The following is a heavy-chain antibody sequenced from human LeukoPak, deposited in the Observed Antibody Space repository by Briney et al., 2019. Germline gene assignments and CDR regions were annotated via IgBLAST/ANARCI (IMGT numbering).Heavy chain of an antibody. Sequence: SVKVSCKASGGTFSSYAISWVRQAPGQGLEWMGRIIPILGIANYAQKFQGRVTITADKSTSTAYMELSSLRSEDTAVYYCARATYYYGSRSVMYYFDYWGQGTLVTVSS. CDR1: GGTFSSYA. CDR3: ARATYYYGSRSVMYYFDY. J-gene: IGHJ4*02. CDR2: IIPILGIA. V-gene: IGHV1-69*04. D-gene: IGHD3-10*01.